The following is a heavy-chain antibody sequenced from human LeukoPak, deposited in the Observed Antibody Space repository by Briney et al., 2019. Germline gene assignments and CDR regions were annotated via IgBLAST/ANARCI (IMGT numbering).Heavy chain of an antibody. D-gene: IGHD2-15*01. Sequence: SETLSLTCTVSGCSISSGGYYWSWIRQHPGKGLEWIGFIYGSGSTYYKSSLKSRVTISVDTSKNQFSLKLTSVTAADTAVYYCARWGFTRYCSGGSCYGGDYWGQGTLVSVSS. CDR2: IYGSGST. CDR3: ARWGFTRYCSGGSCYGGDY. V-gene: IGHV4-31*03. J-gene: IGHJ4*02. CDR1: GCSISSGGYY.